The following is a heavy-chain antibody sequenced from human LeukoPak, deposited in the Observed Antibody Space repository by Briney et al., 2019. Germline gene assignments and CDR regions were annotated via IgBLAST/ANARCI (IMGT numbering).Heavy chain of an antibody. D-gene: IGHD2/OR15-2a*01. CDR1: GFTFSSFA. V-gene: IGHV3-23*01. CDR3: ATYRQVLLPFES. J-gene: IGHJ4*02. CDR2: IFQGGGEI. Sequence: GGSLRLSCAASGFTFSSFAMIWVRQPPGKGLEWVSSIFQGGGEIHYADSVRGRFTISRDNSKSILSLQMDSLRAEDTAMYYCATYRQVLLPFESWGQGTLVTVSS.